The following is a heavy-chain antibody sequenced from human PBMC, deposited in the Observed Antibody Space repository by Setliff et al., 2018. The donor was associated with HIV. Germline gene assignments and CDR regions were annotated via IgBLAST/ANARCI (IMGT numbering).Heavy chain of an antibody. V-gene: IGHV3-33*01. CDR1: GFSFSTSV. Sequence: PGGSLRLSCVASGFSFSTSVINWVRQAPGKGPEWVAFMFYNGKAEEYADSVKGRFAISRDNSKNTLYLQMDSLRAEDTALYYCTSDPPASGWTLAYWGQGALVTVS. J-gene: IGHJ4*02. D-gene: IGHD6-19*01. CDR3: TSDPPASGWTLAY. CDR2: MFYNGKAE.